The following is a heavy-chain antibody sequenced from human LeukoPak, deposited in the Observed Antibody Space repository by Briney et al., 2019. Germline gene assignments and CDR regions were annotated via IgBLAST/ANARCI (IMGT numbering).Heavy chain of an antibody. D-gene: IGHD2-2*01. CDR1: GFIFSGYS. J-gene: IGHJ4*02. CDR2: ISPEGTTT. Sequence: GGSLRLSCEASGFIFSGYSMHWVRQAPGKGLEYVSVISPEGTTTYYTNSVKGRFTISRDNSKNTLYLQMGSLRDEDTAMYYCAREQPAGSTDYWGQGTLVTVTS. V-gene: IGHV3-64*01. CDR3: AREQPAGSTDY.